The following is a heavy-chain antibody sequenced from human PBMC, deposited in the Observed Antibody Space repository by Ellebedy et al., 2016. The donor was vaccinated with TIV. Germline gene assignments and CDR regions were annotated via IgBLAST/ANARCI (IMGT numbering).Heavy chain of an antibody. Sequence: GGSLRLXCAASGFTVSSNYMSWVRQAPGKGLEWVSVIYSGGSTYYADSVKGRFTISRDNSKNTLYLQMNSLRAEDTAVYYCARESYGDQVDYWGQGTLVTVSS. CDR2: IYSGGST. V-gene: IGHV3-53*01. CDR1: GFTVSSNY. J-gene: IGHJ4*02. D-gene: IGHD4-17*01. CDR3: ARESYGDQVDY.